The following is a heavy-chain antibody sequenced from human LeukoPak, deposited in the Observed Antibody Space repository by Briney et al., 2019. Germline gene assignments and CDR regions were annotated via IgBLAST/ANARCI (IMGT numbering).Heavy chain of an antibody. D-gene: IGHD4-23*01. CDR3: SLGGNSNFDY. Sequence: GESLKISCKGSGYSFTSYWIGWVRQMPGKGPEGMGIIYPGDSDTRYSRSFQGPVTISADKSISTAYLQWSSLKASDTAMYYCSLGGNSNFDYWGQGTLVTVSS. CDR1: GYSFTSYW. CDR2: IYPGDSDT. J-gene: IGHJ4*02. V-gene: IGHV5-51*01.